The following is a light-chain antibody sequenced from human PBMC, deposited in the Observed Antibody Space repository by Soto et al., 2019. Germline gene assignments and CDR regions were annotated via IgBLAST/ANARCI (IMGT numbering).Light chain of an antibody. CDR2: GAS. J-gene: IGKJ2*01. Sequence: EIVLTQSPGTLSLSPGERATLSCSASHPVTNNFLAWYQQKPGQAPRLVIYGASSRPAGIPDRFSGSGAGTDFTRSSSRLEPEDFEVSFCQQYGTSPGTFGQGNKLDIK. V-gene: IGKV3-20*01. CDR3: QQYGTSPGT. CDR1: HPVTNNF.